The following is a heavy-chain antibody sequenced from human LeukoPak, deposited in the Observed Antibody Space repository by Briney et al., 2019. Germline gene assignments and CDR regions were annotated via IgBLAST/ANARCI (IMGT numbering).Heavy chain of an antibody. CDR2: INPNSGDT. CDR1: GYTFTGYY. J-gene: IGHJ4*02. Sequence: ASVKVSCKATGYTFTGYYMHWVRQAPGQGLEWMGWINPNSGDTIFAQKFQGRVTMTRDTSINTAFMELSRLRSDDTAVYYCARDQVARDIVVVLTATGTIDYWGQGTLVTVSS. V-gene: IGHV1-2*02. CDR3: ARDQVARDIVVVLTATGTIDY. D-gene: IGHD2-15*01.